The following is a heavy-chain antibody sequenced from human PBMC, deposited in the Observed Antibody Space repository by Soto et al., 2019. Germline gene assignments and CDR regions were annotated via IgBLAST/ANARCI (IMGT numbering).Heavy chain of an antibody. V-gene: IGHV1-3*01. CDR2: INAGNGNT. D-gene: IGHD6-19*01. CDR3: AADLSGWYGIDY. Sequence: GASVKVSCKASGYTFTSYAMHWVRQAPGQRLEWMGWINAGNGNTKYSQKFQGRVTITRDTSASTAYMELSSLRSEDTAVYYCAADLSGWYGIDYWGQGTLVTVSS. CDR1: GYTFTSYA. J-gene: IGHJ4*02.